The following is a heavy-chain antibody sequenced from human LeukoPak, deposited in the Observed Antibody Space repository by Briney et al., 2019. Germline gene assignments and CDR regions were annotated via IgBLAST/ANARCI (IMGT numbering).Heavy chain of an antibody. D-gene: IGHD3-9*01. J-gene: IGHJ4*02. V-gene: IGHV3-7*03. CDR2: IKQDGSEK. Sequence: PGGSLRLSCAASGFTFSSYWMSWVRQAPGKGLEWVANIKQDGSEKYYVDSVKGRFTISRDNSKNTLYLQMNSLRAEDTAVYYCAKGILTDFDYWGQGTLVTVSS. CDR3: AKGILTDFDY. CDR1: GFTFSSYW.